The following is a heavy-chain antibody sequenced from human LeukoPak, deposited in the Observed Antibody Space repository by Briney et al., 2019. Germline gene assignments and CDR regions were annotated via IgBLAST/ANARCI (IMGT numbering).Heavy chain of an antibody. CDR2: INHSAST. CDR1: GGSFSGYY. J-gene: IGHJ4*02. CDR3: AIEYSSSYYYFDY. D-gene: IGHD6-6*01. Sequence: SETLSLTCAVYGGSFSGYYWSWIRQPPGKGLEWVGEINHSASTNYNPSLKGRVTISVDTSKNQFSLKLSSVTAADTAVYYCAIEYSSSYYYFDYWGQGTLVTVSS. V-gene: IGHV4-34*01.